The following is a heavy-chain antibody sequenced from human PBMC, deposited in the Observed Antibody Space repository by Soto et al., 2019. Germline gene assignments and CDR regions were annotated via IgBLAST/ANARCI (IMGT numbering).Heavy chain of an antibody. CDR2: AGNKATKYTT. Sequence: GGSLRLSCVASGFVFSDHHMDWVRQAPGKGLEWVGRAGNKATKYTTHYAASVRGRFTISRDESKNSLYLQMNSLKTDDTAMYYCAKEVGPTPFYWFNPWGQGTLVTVSS. CDR1: GFVFSDHH. D-gene: IGHD1-26*01. J-gene: IGHJ5*02. V-gene: IGHV3-72*01. CDR3: AKEVGPTPFYWFNP.